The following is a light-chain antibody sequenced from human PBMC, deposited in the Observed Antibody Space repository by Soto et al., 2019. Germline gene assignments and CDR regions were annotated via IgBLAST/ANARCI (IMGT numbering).Light chain of an antibody. V-gene: IGLV1-40*01. CDR1: SSNIGAGYD. CDR2: GNI. Sequence: QSVLTQPPSVSGAPGQRVTISCTGSSSNIGAGYDVHWYQQLPGTAPKLLIYGNINRPSGVPDRFSGSKSGTSASLAITGLQAEDEADYYCQSYDSSLSGSGVVFGGGTKVTVL. CDR3: QSYDSSLSGSGVV. J-gene: IGLJ2*01.